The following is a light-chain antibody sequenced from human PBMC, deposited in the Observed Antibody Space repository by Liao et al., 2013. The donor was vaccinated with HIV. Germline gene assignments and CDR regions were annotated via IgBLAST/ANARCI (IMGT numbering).Light chain of an antibody. V-gene: IGLV3-21*01. CDR3: QVWDSSSDHYV. J-gene: IGLJ1*01. CDR2: YES. CDR1: NIGSKS. Sequence: SYELTQPPSVSVAPGKAARITCGGNNIGSKSVQWYQQKPGQAPLLVIYYESDRPSGIPERFSGSNSGNTATLTISRVEAGDEADYYCQVWDSSSDHYVFGTGTKVTVL.